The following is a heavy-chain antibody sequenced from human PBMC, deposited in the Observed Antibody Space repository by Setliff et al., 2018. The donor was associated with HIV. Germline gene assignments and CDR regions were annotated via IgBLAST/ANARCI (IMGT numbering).Heavy chain of an antibody. CDR2: IYHSGNT. V-gene: IGHV4-38-2*02. CDR1: GDSISSDFY. CDR3: ARGEACGGGCHYAFEL. J-gene: IGHJ3*01. D-gene: IGHD2-21*02. Sequence: PSETLSLTCTVSGDSISSDFYWGWIRQPPGKGLEWIASIYHSGNTYYMPSLQSRVTISVDMSKNQFSLKPNSVTAADTAVYYCARGEACGGGCHYAFELWGRGTMVTVSS.